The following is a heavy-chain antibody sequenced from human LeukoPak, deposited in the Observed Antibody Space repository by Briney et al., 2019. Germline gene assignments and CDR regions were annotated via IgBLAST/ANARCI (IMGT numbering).Heavy chain of an antibody. V-gene: IGHV1-69*01. D-gene: IGHD3-22*01. CDR2: IIPIFGTA. CDR1: GGTFSSYA. Sequence: SVKVSCKASGGTFSSYAISWVRQAPAQGLEWMGGIIPIFGTANYAQKFQGRVTITADESTSTAYMELSSLRSEDTAVYYCARAASEGDYYDSSGYPYYFDYWGQGTLVTVSS. CDR3: ARAASEGDYYDSSGYPYYFDY. J-gene: IGHJ4*02.